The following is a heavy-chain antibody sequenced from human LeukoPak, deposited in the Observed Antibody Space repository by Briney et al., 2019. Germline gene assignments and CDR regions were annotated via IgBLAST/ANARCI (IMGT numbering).Heavy chain of an antibody. V-gene: IGHV3-21*01. D-gene: IGHD3-22*01. CDR3: ASTEPDYYDSSGYSREGDY. Sequence: GGSLRLSCAASGFTFSSYSMNWVRQAPGKGLEWVSSISSSSSYIYYADSVKGRFTISRDNAKNSLYLQMHSLRAEDTAVYYCASTEPDYYDSSGYSREGDYWGQGTLVTVSS. J-gene: IGHJ4*02. CDR1: GFTFSSYS. CDR2: ISSSSSYI.